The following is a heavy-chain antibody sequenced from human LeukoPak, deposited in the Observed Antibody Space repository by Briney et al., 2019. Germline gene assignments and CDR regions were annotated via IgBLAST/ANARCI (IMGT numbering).Heavy chain of an antibody. CDR1: GYTFTSYD. D-gene: IGHD3-10*01. Sequence: GASVKVSCKASGYTFTSYDINWVRQATGQGLEWMGWMNPNSGNTGYAQKLQGRVTMTTDTSTSTAYMELRSLRSDDTAVYYCARVSTRRREYYFDYWGQGTLVTVSS. V-gene: IGHV1-8*01. CDR3: ARVSTRRREYYFDY. CDR2: MNPNSGNT. J-gene: IGHJ4*02.